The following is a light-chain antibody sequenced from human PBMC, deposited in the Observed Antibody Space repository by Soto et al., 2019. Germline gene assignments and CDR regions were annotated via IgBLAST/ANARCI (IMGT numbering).Light chain of an antibody. V-gene: IGKV1-9*01. Sequence: DIPLTQSPSFLSASVRDRVTITCRAIQVISSDLAWYQQKAGKAPKLLIYDVSSLQRGVPLRFSGRGSGTEFTLTISSLQPEDFATYYCQQLKSYPITFGQGTRLEIK. CDR2: DVS. J-gene: IGKJ5*01. CDR3: QQLKSYPIT. CDR1: QVISSD.